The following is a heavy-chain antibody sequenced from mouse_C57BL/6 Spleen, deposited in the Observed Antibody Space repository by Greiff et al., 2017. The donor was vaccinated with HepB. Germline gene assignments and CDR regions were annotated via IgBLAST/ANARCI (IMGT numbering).Heavy chain of an antibody. CDR1: GYAFSSSW. D-gene: IGHD1-1*01. CDR3: ARSKGYGSYYFDY. CDR2: IYPGDGDT. J-gene: IGHJ2*01. Sequence: VQLQESGPELVKPGASVKISCKASGYAFSSSWMNWVKQRPGKGLEWIGRIYPGDGDTNYNGKFKGKATLTADKSSSTAYMQLSSLTSEDTAVYFCARSKGYGSYYFDYWGLGTTLTVSS. V-gene: IGHV1-82*01.